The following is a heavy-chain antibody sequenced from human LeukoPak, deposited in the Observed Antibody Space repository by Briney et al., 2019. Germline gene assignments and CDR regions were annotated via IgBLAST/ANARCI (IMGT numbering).Heavy chain of an antibody. Sequence: GGSLRLSCAASGFTFSSYGMHWVRQAPGKGLEWVAIIWYDGSNKYYAGSVKGRFTISRDNSKNTLYLQMNSLRAEDTAVYYCAKESGDGLYYFDYWGQGTLVTVSS. V-gene: IGHV3-33*06. D-gene: IGHD2-21*02. CDR2: IWYDGSNK. CDR3: AKESGDGLYYFDY. J-gene: IGHJ4*02. CDR1: GFTFSSYG.